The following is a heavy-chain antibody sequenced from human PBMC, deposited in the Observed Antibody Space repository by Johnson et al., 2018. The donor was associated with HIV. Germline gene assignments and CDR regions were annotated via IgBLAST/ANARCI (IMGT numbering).Heavy chain of an antibody. V-gene: IGHV3-15*01. CDR3: TTMSALWFGDLHVFGDGFDI. J-gene: IGHJ3*02. Sequence: VLLVESGGGVVQPGGSLRLSCAASGFTFSNAWMSWVRQAPGKGLEWVGRVKSKTDGGTIDYAAAVKGRFIISRDDSKNTLYLQMNGLKTEDTAVYYCTTMSALWFGDLHVFGDGFDIWGQGTMVTVSS. D-gene: IGHD3-10*01. CDR2: VKSKTDGGTI. CDR1: GFTFSNAW.